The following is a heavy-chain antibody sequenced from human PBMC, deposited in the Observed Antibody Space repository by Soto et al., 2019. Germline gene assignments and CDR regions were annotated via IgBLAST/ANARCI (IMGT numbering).Heavy chain of an antibody. CDR1: GFTFSSYS. J-gene: IGHJ6*02. CDR2: ISSTTSYI. Sequence: EVQLVESGGGLVKPGGSLRLSCTASGFTFSSYSMHWVRQAPGKGLEWVSSISSTTSYIYYADSLKGRFAISRDNAKNSLYLQMNSLRAEDTAVYYCARDRQPSSYIGLDVWGQGTTVTVSS. D-gene: IGHD4-4*01. V-gene: IGHV3-21*01. CDR3: ARDRQPSSYIGLDV.